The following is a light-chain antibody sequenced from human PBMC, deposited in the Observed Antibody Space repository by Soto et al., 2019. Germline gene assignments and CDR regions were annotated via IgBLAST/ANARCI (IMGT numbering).Light chain of an antibody. CDR2: YAS. CDR3: QQYHRYYT. V-gene: IGKV1-5*01. Sequence: DIQMTQSPSTLSASVGDRVTITCRASQNIITWLAWYQQKPGKAPNLLIYYASSLKSGVPSRFSGSGSGTEFSLTISSLQPDDFASYYCQQYHRYYTFGQGTKLEIK. J-gene: IGKJ2*01. CDR1: QNIITW.